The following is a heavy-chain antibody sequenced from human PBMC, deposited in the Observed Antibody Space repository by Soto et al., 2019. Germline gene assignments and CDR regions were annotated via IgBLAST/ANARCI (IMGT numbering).Heavy chain of an antibody. Sequence: GGSLRLSCTASGFTFGDYSMSWVRQAPGKGLEWVGFIRSKAYGGTTEYAASVKGRFTISRDDSKSIAYLQMNSLKTEDTAVYYCPRARSLDYWGQGTLVTVSS. J-gene: IGHJ4*02. CDR2: IRSKAYGGTT. V-gene: IGHV3-49*04. CDR3: PRARSLDY. CDR1: GFTFGDYS.